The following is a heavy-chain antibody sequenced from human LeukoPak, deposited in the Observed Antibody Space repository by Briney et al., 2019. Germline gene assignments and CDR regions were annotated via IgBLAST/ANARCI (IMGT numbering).Heavy chain of an antibody. Sequence: GGSLRLSCAASGFTVSSNYMRWVRQAPGKGLEWVSVIYSGGSTYYADSVKGRFTISRDNSKNTLYLQMNSLRAEDTAVYYCARGAYDSSGYLLDIWGQGTMVTVSS. CDR1: GFTVSSNY. D-gene: IGHD3-22*01. J-gene: IGHJ3*02. V-gene: IGHV3-53*01. CDR3: ARGAYDSSGYLLDI. CDR2: IYSGGST.